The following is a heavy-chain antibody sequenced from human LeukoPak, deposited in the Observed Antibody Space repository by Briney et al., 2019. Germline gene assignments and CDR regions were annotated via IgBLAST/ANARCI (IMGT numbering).Heavy chain of an antibody. J-gene: IGHJ2*01. D-gene: IGHD3-22*01. CDR1: GFTFCNYG. CDR3: HVYYYDSSGHPSHWYFDL. Sequence: PGGSLGLSCAPSGFTFCNYGVHWVRQALGGGLDWVAFIQYDGTNKYYADSVKGRFTISRDNSKDTVYLQVNSLRPEDTAVYYCHVYYYDSSGHPSHWYFDLWGRGTLVTVSS. V-gene: IGHV3-30*02. CDR2: IQYDGTNK.